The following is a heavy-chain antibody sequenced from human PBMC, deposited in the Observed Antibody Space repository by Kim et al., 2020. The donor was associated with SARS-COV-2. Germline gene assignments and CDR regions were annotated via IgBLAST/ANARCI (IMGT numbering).Heavy chain of an antibody. J-gene: IGHJ5*02. CDR2: IYYSGST. D-gene: IGHD3-3*01. Sequence: SETLSLTCTVSGGSISSSSYYWGWIRQPPGKGLEWIGSIYYSGSTYYNPSLKSRVTISVDTSKNQFSLKLSSVTAADTAVYYCARLIPRSGYYSFVGNWFDPWGQGTLVTVSS. CDR3: ARLIPRSGYYSFVGNWFDP. CDR1: GGSISSSSYY. V-gene: IGHV4-39*01.